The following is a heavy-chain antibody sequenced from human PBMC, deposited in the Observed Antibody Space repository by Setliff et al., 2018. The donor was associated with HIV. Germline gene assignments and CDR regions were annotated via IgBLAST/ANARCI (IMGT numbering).Heavy chain of an antibody. CDR2: ISGSGDIT. D-gene: IGHD3-3*01. J-gene: IGHJ4*02. CDR3: VRDFEYWSGVFVWGYFHF. CDR1: GFSFRSYA. Sequence: GGSLRLSCAASGFSFRSYAVSWVRQAPGKGLEWVSVISGSGDITYYRESVKGRFTVSRDNSNNTVYLQMNSLRPEDTAMYHCVRDFEYWSGVFVWGYFHFWGQGTPVTVSS. V-gene: IGHV3-23*01.